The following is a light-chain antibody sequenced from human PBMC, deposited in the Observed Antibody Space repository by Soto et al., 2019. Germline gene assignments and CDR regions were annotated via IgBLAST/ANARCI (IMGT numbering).Light chain of an antibody. CDR2: DAS. J-gene: IGKJ3*01. CDR3: QQQTTDPYF. CDR1: QPISDW. V-gene: IGKV1-5*01. Sequence: DTQLTQSPGTLSASIGDRVSITCRASQPISDWVAWYQHNPGQAPKLLIFDASSLESGVPSRFRGTGSGTEFTLTITSLQSDDFATYYCQQQTTDPYFFGPGNTVEIK.